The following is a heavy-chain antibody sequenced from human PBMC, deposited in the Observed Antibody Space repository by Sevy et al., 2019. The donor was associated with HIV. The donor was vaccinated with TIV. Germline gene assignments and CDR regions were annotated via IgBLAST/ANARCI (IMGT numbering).Heavy chain of an antibody. V-gene: IGHV1-2*02. CDR3: ARDLWGRIIVGATYFDY. Sequence: ASVKVSCKASGYTFTGYYMHWVRQAPGQGLEWMGWINPKSGGTNYAQKFQGRVTMTRDTSISTAYMELSRLRSDDTAVYYCARDLWGRIIVGATYFDYWGQGTLVTVSS. CDR1: GYTFTGYY. D-gene: IGHD1-26*01. J-gene: IGHJ4*02. CDR2: INPKSGGT.